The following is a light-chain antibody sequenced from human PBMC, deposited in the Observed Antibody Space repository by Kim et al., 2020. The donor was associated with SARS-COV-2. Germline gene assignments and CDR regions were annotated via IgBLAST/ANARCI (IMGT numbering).Light chain of an antibody. V-gene: IGKV1-39*01. CDR2: AAS. CDR3: QQSYSTPYT. Sequence: ASVGDRVTITCRASQSISSYLNWYQQKPGKAPKFLIYAASSLQSGVPSRFSGSGSGTDFTLTISSLQPEDFATYYCQQSYSTPYTFGQGTKLEI. J-gene: IGKJ2*01. CDR1: QSISSY.